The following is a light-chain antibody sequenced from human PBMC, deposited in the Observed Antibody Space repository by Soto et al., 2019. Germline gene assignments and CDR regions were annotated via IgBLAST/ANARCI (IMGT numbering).Light chain of an antibody. Sequence: NFILTQAHSVSESPGKTVTISCTRSSGNIASNFVQWYQQRPGSAPTILIFKNDQRPSGVPDRFSGSLDSSSNSASLIISGLNTEDEADYYCQSYDATSYVFGTGTKVT. CDR1: SGNIASNF. J-gene: IGLJ1*01. CDR3: QSYDATSYV. CDR2: KND. V-gene: IGLV6-57*03.